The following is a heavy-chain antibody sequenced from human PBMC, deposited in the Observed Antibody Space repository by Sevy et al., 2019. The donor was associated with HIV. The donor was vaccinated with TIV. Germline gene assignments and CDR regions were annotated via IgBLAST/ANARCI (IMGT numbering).Heavy chain of an antibody. CDR2: IYSGGST. CDR3: RSSWYGGPYYYYYMDV. J-gene: IGHJ6*03. D-gene: IGHD6-13*01. V-gene: IGHV3-53*01. Sequence: GESLKISCAASGFTVSSNYMSWVRQAPGKGLEWVSVIYSGGSTYYADSVKGRFTISRDNSKNTLYLQMNSLRAEDTAVYYCRSSWYGGPYYYYYMDVWGKGTTVTVSS. CDR1: GFTVSSNY.